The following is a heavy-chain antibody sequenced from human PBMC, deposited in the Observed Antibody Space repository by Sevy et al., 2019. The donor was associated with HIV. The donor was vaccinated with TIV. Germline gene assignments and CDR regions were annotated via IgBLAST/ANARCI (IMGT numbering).Heavy chain of an antibody. CDR1: GFTFSSYG. J-gene: IGHJ3*02. Sequence: GGCLRLSCAASGFTFSSYGMHWVRQAPGKGLEWVAFIRYDGSNKYYADSVKGRFTISRDNSKNTLYLQMNSLRAEDTAVYYCAKWYPDAFDIWGQGTMVTVSS. V-gene: IGHV3-30*02. D-gene: IGHD6-13*01. CDR3: AKWYPDAFDI. CDR2: IRYDGSNK.